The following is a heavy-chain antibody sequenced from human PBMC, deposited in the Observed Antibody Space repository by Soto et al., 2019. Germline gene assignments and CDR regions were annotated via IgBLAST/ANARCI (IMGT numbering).Heavy chain of an antibody. J-gene: IGHJ6*02. V-gene: IGHV3-74*01. CDR2: IKYDGITT. D-gene: IGHD6-19*01. CDR1: GFTFSTYW. Sequence: EVQVVESGGGIVQPGGSLRLSCAASGFTFSTYWMHWVRQAPGKGLVWVSRIKYDGITTNYADSVKGRFTISRDNAKNTVDLQENSLRAEDTAVYLCVRGGLGYYGMDVWGQGTTVTVSS. CDR3: VRGGLGYYGMDV.